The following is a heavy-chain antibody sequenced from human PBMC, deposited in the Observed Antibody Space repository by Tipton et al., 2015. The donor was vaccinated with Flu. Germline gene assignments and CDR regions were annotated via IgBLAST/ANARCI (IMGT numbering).Heavy chain of an antibody. D-gene: IGHD2-21*02. Sequence: PSLTCTVSGDSISSSSDYWGWIRQPPGKGLEWIGSIYYSGSAYYNPSLSSRVTVSVDTSNNQFSLKLSSVTVTDTAIYYCARHLRCGGDCYSPLPKSGFDPWGQGTLVTVSS. J-gene: IGHJ5*02. V-gene: IGHV4-39*01. CDR2: IYYSGSA. CDR3: ARHLRCGGDCYSPLPKSGFDP. CDR1: GDSISSSSDY.